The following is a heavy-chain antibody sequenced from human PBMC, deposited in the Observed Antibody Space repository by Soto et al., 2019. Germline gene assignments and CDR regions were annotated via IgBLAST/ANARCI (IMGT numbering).Heavy chain of an antibody. CDR1: GFTFDDYA. Sequence: GGSLRLSCAASGFTFDDYAMHWVRQAPGKGLEWVSTISWNSGSIAYADSVKGRFTISRDNAKNSLYLQMNSLRAEDTALYYCAKDMGLAAAGLGYWGQGTLVTVSS. J-gene: IGHJ4*02. V-gene: IGHV3-9*01. CDR2: ISWNSGSI. D-gene: IGHD6-13*01. CDR3: AKDMGLAAAGLGY.